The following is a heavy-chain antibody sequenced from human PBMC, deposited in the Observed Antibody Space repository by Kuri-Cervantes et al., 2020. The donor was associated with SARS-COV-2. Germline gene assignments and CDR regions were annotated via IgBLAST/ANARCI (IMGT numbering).Heavy chain of an antibody. Sequence: GGSLRLSCAASGFTFSSYSMNWVRQAPGKGLEWVSSISSSSYIYYADSVKGRFTISRDNAKNSLYLQMNSLRAEDTAVYYCARDKGGYSSGSFDYWGQGTLVTVSS. D-gene: IGHD6-19*01. CDR1: GFTFSSYS. V-gene: IGHV3-21*01. CDR3: ARDKGGYSSGSFDY. J-gene: IGHJ4*02. CDR2: ISSSSYI.